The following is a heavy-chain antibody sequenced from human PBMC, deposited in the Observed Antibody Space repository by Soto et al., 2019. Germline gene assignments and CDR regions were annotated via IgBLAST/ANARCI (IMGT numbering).Heavy chain of an antibody. CDR2: IWYDGSNK. V-gene: IGHV3-33*01. CDR3: ARDASLVVVVAATLPKFDY. Sequence: PGGSLRLSCAASGFTFSSYGMHWVRQAPGKGLEWVAVIWYDGSNKYYADSVKGRFTISRDNSKNTLYLQMNSLRAEDTAVYYCARDASLVVVVAATLPKFDYWGQGTLVTVSS. J-gene: IGHJ4*02. CDR1: GFTFSSYG. D-gene: IGHD2-15*01.